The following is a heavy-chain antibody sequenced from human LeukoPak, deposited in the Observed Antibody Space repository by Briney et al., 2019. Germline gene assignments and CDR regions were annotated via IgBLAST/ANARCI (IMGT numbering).Heavy chain of an antibody. J-gene: IGHJ5*02. D-gene: IGHD3-16*01. CDR3: ARVGAAHNWLDP. CDR1: GGSISSSSYY. Sequence: SETLSLTCTVSGGSISSSSYYWGWIRQPPGKGLEWIGSIYYSGSTYYNPSLKSRVTISVDTSKNQFSLKLSSVTAADTAVYCCARVGAAHNWLDPWGQGTLVTVSS. CDR2: IYYSGST. V-gene: IGHV4-39*07.